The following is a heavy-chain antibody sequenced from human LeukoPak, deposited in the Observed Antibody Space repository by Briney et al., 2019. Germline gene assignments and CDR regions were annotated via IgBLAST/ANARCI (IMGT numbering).Heavy chain of an antibody. J-gene: IGHJ4*02. CDR1: GGTFSSYD. D-gene: IGHD5-24*01. CDR2: INPSGGST. Sequence: ASVKVSCKASGGTFSSYDISWVRQAPGQGLEWMGIINPSGGSTSYAQKFQGRVTMTRDTSTSTVYMELSSLRSEDTAVYYCARQDGYNLIFDYWGQGTLVTVSS. V-gene: IGHV1-46*01. CDR3: ARQDGYNLIFDY.